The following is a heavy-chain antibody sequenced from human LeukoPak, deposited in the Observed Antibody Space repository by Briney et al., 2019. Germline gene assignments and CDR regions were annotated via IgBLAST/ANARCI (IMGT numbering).Heavy chain of an antibody. CDR2: IYTSGST. J-gene: IGHJ4*02. V-gene: IGHV4-61*02. CDR3: ARDGRLGYSYDY. Sequence: SETLSLTCTVSGGSISSGSYYWSWIRQPAGKGLEWIGRIYTSGSTNYNPSLKSRVTISVDTSKNQFSLKLSSVTAADTAVYYCARDGRLGYSYDYWGQGTLVTVSS. D-gene: IGHD5-18*01. CDR1: GGSISSGSYY.